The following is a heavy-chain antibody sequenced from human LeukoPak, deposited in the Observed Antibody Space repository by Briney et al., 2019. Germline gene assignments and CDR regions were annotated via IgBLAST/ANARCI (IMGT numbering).Heavy chain of an antibody. V-gene: IGHV3-30*04. CDR1: GFTFSSYA. J-gene: IGHJ4*02. D-gene: IGHD2-21*01. CDR3: VAFSPYF. Sequence: GRSLRLSCAASGFTFSSYAMHWVRQAPGKGLEWVAVMSYDGSNKYYADSVKGRFTISRDNSKNTLYLQMNSLRAEDTAVYYCVAFSPYFWGQGTLVTVSS. CDR2: MSYDGSNK.